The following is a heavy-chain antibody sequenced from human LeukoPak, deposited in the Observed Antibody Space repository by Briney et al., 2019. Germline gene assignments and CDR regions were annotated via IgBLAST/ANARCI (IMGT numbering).Heavy chain of an antibody. V-gene: IGHV3-20*04. Sequence: GGSLRLSCAASGFTFSSYPMNWVRQAPGKGLEWVSGINWNGGSTGYADSVKGRFTISRDNAKNSLYLQMNSLRAEDTALYYCARAGYTYVSPMTDYWGQGTLVTVSS. CDR3: ARAGYTYVSPMTDY. D-gene: IGHD5-18*01. CDR2: INWNGGST. CDR1: GFTFSSYP. J-gene: IGHJ4*02.